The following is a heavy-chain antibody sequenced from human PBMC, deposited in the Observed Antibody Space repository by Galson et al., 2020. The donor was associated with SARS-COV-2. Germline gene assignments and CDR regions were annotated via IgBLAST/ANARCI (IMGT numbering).Heavy chain of an antibody. V-gene: IGHV3-23*01. J-gene: IGHJ5*02. CDR3: AKPYASTWYVDGFDP. CDR1: GFPFSSYA. Sequence: GESLKISCVASGFPFSSYAMTWVRQAPGKGLEWVSTISASGATTYSADSVRGRFTISRDKHKNTLYLEMNSLRAEDTAVYYYAKPYASTWYVDGFDPWGQGTLVTVSS. D-gene: IGHD6-13*01. CDR2: ISASGATT.